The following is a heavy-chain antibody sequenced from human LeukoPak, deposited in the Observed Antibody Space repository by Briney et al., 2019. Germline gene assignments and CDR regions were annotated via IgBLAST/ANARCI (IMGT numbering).Heavy chain of an antibody. CDR1: GGSISSYY. J-gene: IGHJ3*02. D-gene: IGHD3-9*01. CDR2: LSKSGNT. CDR3: ARARYVNSFYAFDI. Sequence: SETLSLTCTVAGGSISSYYWSWIRLPPGKGLEWIGYLSKSGNTNYSPSLKSRVTIFGDTSKNQFFLKLSSVTAADTAVYYCARARYVNSFYAFDIWGQGTLVTVSS. V-gene: IGHV4-59*01.